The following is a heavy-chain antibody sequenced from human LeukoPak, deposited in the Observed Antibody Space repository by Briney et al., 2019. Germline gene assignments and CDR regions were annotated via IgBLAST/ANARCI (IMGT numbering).Heavy chain of an antibody. D-gene: IGHD6-19*01. CDR1: GGTFSSYA. V-gene: IGHV1-69*04. Sequence: GASVKVSCKASGGTFSSYAISWVRQAPGQGLEWMGRIIPIFGIANYAQKFQGRVTITADKSTSTAYTELSSLRSEDTAVYYCATGRAVAGAFYYWGQGTLVTVSS. CDR3: ATGRAVAGAFYY. CDR2: IIPIFGIA. J-gene: IGHJ4*02.